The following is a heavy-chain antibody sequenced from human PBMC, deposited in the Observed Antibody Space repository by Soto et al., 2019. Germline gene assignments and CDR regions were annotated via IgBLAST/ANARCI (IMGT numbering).Heavy chain of an antibody. V-gene: IGHV4-59*01. J-gene: IGHJ4*02. CDR1: GGSISSYY. D-gene: IGHD3-9*01. CDR3: ARIVNDILTGAGYFDY. Sequence: SETLSLTCTVSGGSISSYYWSWIRQPPGKGLEWIGYIYYSGSTNYNPSLKSRVTISVDTSKNQFSLKLSSVTAADTAVYYCARIVNDILTGAGYFDYWGQGTLVTVSS. CDR2: IYYSGST.